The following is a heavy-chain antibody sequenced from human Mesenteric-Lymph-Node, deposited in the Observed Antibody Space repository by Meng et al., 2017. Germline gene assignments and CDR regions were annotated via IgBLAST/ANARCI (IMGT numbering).Heavy chain of an antibody. CDR1: GFTFSSYA. V-gene: IGHV3-23*01. D-gene: IGHD2-15*01. J-gene: IGHJ6*02. Sequence: GGSLRLSCAASGFTFSSYAMSWVRQAPGKGLEWVSAISGSGGSTYYADSVKGRFTISRDNSKNTMYLQMNSLRVEDTAIYYCAKDNPMATYLFYSMDVWGQGTTVTVSS. CDR3: AKDNPMATYLFYSMDV. CDR2: ISGSGGST.